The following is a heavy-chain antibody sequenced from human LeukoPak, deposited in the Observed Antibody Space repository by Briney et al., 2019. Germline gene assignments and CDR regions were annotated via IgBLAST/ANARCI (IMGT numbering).Heavy chain of an antibody. Sequence: GGSLRLSCAASGFTFTTYWMTWVRQAPGKGLEWVANINQDGSEKYFVDSVKGRFTISRDNAKNSLYLQMNSLRAEDTAVYYCARDHRMVRGIDVFDIWGQGTMVTVSS. CDR2: INQDGSEK. CDR1: GFTFTTYW. CDR3: ARDHRMVRGIDVFDI. D-gene: IGHD3-10*01. J-gene: IGHJ3*02. V-gene: IGHV3-7*03.